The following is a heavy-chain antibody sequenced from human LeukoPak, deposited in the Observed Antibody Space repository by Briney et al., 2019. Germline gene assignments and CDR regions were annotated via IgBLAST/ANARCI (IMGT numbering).Heavy chain of an antibody. Sequence: PGGSLRLSCAASGFIFSTYWMHWVRQAPGKGLVWVSRIKSDGSSTSYADSVKGRFTISRDNARNTLFLQMNSLRVEDTAVYYCARYYYDSSRGAYWGQGTLVTVSS. J-gene: IGHJ4*02. V-gene: IGHV3-74*01. CDR1: GFIFSTYW. D-gene: IGHD3-22*01. CDR2: IKSDGSST. CDR3: ARYYYDSSRGAY.